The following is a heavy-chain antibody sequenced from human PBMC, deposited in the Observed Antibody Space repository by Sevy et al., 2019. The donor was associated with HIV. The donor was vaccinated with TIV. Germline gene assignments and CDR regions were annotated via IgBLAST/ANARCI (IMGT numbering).Heavy chain of an antibody. D-gene: IGHD3-22*01. J-gene: IGHJ4*02. V-gene: IGHV1-18*01. Sequence: ASVKVSCKASGYTFTSYGISWVRQAPGQGLEWMGWISAYNGNTNYAQKLQGRVTMTTDTSTSTAYMELRSLRSDDTAVYYRAMHYYDSRNLDYWGQGTLVTVSS. CDR1: GYTFTSYG. CDR2: ISAYNGNT. CDR3: AMHYYDSRNLDY.